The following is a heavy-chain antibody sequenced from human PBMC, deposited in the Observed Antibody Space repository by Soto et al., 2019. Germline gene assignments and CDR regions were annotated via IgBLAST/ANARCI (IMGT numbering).Heavy chain of an antibody. CDR1: GFTFSTYT. J-gene: IGHJ4*02. V-gene: IGHV3-48*02. D-gene: IGHD6-19*01. Sequence: EVQLVESGGGLVQPGGSLRLSCAASGFTFSTYTMNWVRQAPGKGLEWVSYISSSSNTIYYADSVKGRFTISRDNGKNSLYLQMNSLRDEDTAVYYCAREKSDWYDYWGQGTLVTVSS. CDR2: ISSSSNTI. CDR3: AREKSDWYDY.